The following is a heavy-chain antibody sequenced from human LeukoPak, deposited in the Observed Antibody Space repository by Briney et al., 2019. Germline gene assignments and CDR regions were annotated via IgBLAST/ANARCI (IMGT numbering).Heavy chain of an antibody. CDR3: AVVDTAMDSETIDY. CDR1: ELHA. V-gene: IGHV3-23*01. CDR2: ISRSGRST. Sequence: GGSLRLSCAASELHAMTWVRQGPGKGLEWVSAISRSGRSTYYADSVKGRFTISRDNSKNTLYLQMNSLRAEDTAVYYCAVVDTAMDSETIDYWGQGTLVTVSS. D-gene: IGHD5-18*01. J-gene: IGHJ4*02.